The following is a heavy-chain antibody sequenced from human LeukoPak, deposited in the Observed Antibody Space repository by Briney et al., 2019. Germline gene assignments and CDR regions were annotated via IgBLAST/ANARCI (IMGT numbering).Heavy chain of an antibody. D-gene: IGHD3-10*01. Sequence: PSETLSLTCTVSGGSISGYYWNWIRQPPGKELEYIWYIYYSGSTNYNHSLKSRVTISVDTSKNQFSLKLSSVTAEDTAVYYCARDSSGAGAYLDYWGQGTLVTVSS. CDR2: IYYSGST. J-gene: IGHJ4*02. V-gene: IGHV4-59*01. CDR1: GGSISGYY. CDR3: ARDSSGAGAYLDY.